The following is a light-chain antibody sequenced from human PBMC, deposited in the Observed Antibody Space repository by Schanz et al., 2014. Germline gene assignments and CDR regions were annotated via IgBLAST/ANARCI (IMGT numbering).Light chain of an antibody. CDR3: GTWDSSLTAAV. J-gene: IGLJ3*02. CDR1: SSNIGAGYD. CDR2: GDN. V-gene: IGLV1-40*01. Sequence: QSVLTQPPSVSGAPGQRVTISCTGSSSNIGAGYDVHWYQQVPGTAPKVLIYGDNNRPSGVPDRFFGSKSGTSATLGITGLQTGDEADYYCGTWDSSLTAAVFGGGTKLTVL.